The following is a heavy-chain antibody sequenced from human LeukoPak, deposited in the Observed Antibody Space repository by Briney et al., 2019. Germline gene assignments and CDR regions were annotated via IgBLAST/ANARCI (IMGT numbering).Heavy chain of an antibody. J-gene: IGHJ4*02. V-gene: IGHV4-34*01. CDR2: INHSGST. CDR3: ASGGGTDIDY. CDR1: GGSFSGYY. Sequence: PSETLSLTCAVYGGSFSGYYWSWIRQPPGKGLEWIGEINHSGSTNYNPSLKSRVTISVDTSKNQFSLKLSSVTAADTAVYYCASGGGTDIDYWGQGTLVTVSS.